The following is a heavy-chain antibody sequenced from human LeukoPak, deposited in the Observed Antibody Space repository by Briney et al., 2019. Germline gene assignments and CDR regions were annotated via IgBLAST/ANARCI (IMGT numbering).Heavy chain of an antibody. CDR3: AKDHYGSGGYIDY. D-gene: IGHD3-10*01. CDR1: GFTFSSYG. J-gene: IGHJ4*02. V-gene: IGHV3-33*06. CDR2: IWYDGSNK. Sequence: GGSLRLSCAASGFTFSSYGMHWVRQAPGKGLEWVAVIWYDGSNKYYADSVKGRFTISRDNTKNTLYLQMNSLRAEDTAVYYCAKDHYGSGGYIDYWGQGTLVTVSS.